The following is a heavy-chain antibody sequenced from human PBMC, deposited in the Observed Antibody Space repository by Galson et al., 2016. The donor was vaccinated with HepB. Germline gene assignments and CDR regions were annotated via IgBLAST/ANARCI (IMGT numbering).Heavy chain of an antibody. Sequence: SLRLSCAASGFTFRTYSMNWVRQAPGKGLEWVSSISSNSRDTDYADSVKGRFTISRDNAKNSLYLQMTSLRVEDTAIYYCTRRESLSLDYWGQETLVTVSS. CDR2: ISSNSRDT. CDR3: TRRESLSLDY. V-gene: IGHV3-21*01. J-gene: IGHJ4*02. D-gene: IGHD2/OR15-2a*01. CDR1: GFTFRTYS.